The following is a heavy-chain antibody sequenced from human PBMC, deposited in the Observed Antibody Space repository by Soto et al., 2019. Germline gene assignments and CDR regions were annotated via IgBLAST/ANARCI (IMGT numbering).Heavy chain of an antibody. CDR1: GFSFIDYP. J-gene: IGHJ5*02. CDR2: IGGRGGNA. V-gene: IGHV3-23*01. Sequence: GGSLRLSCAASGFSFIDYPINWVRQVPGRGLEYVAGIGGRGGNAFYADSMKGRFSISRDNSKNTVYLHMHNLRVDDSAMYYCAKARHSGDFAGSYDSWGQGTLVTVSS. CDR3: AKARHSGDFAGSYDS. D-gene: IGHD2-21*02.